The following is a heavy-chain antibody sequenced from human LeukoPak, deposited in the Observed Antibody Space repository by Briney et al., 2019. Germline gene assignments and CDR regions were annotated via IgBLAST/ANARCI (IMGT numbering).Heavy chain of an antibody. CDR1: GFTFSSYS. CDR3: ERENLGDGYNPLNASDY. V-gene: IGHV3-48*04. J-gene: IGHJ4*02. CDR2: ISSSSSTI. Sequence: GGSLRLSCAASGFTFSSYSMNWVRQAPGKGLEWVSYISSSSSTIYYADSVKGRFTFSRDTAKTSLYLQMNSRRAEDTAVYYCERENLGDGYNPLNASDYWGQGTLVTVSS. D-gene: IGHD5-24*01.